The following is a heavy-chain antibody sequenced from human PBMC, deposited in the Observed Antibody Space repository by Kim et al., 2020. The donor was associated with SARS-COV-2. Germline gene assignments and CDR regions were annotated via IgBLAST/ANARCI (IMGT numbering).Heavy chain of an antibody. CDR2: IP. J-gene: IGHJ4*02. V-gene: IGHV4-31*02. Sequence: IPDSNPSLRSRVTISLATSKNQCCLKLGSVTAADSAVYYCARARVDRFDYWGQGTLVTVSS. D-gene: IGHD3-22*01. CDR3: ARARVDRFDY.